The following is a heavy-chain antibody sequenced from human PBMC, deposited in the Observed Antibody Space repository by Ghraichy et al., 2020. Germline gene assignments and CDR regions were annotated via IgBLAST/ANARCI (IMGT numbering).Heavy chain of an antibody. D-gene: IGHD4-17*01. J-gene: IGHJ4*02. V-gene: IGHV3-15*01. Sequence: LSLTCAASGFTFSNAWMSWVRQAPGKGLEWVGRIKSKTDGGTTDYAAPVKGRFTISRDDSKNTLYLQMNSLKTEDTAVYYCTTDNGDYGRGIDYWGQGTLVTVSS. CDR2: IKSKTDGGTT. CDR1: GFTFSNAW. CDR3: TTDNGDYGRGIDY.